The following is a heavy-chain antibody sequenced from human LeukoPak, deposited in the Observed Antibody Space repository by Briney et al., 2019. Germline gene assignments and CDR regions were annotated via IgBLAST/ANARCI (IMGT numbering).Heavy chain of an antibody. Sequence: PSETLSLTCTVSGGSISSSSYHWGWIRQPPGQGLEWIGTINYGGSTYYNPSLKSRVIISVDTSKKQFSLKLTSVTAADAAVYYCARLGDYYDSSGYFDAFDIWGQGTMVTVFS. CDR2: INYGGST. CDR1: GGSISSSSYH. V-gene: IGHV4-39*01. J-gene: IGHJ3*02. D-gene: IGHD3-22*01. CDR3: ARLGDYYDSSGYFDAFDI.